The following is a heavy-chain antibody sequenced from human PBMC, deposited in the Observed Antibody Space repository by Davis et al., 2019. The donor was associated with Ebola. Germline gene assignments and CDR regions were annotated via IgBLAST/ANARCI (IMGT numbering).Heavy chain of an antibody. CDR1: GFTFSGSA. CDR3: TTTVTRVSGAFDI. D-gene: IGHD4-17*01. Sequence: GGSLRLSCAASGFTFSGSAMHWVRQASGKGLEWVGRIRSKANSYATAYAASVKGRFTISRDDSKNTAYLQMNSLKTEDTAVYYCTTTVTRVSGAFDIWGRGTMVTVSS. CDR2: IRSKANSYAT. V-gene: IGHV3-73*01. J-gene: IGHJ3*02.